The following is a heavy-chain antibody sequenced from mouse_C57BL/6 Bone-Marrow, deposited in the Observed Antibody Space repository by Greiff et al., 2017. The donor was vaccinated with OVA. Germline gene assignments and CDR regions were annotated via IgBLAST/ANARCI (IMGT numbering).Heavy chain of an antibody. V-gene: IGHV5-6*01. CDR1: GFTFSSYG. D-gene: IGHD3-3*01. J-gene: IGHJ2*01. Sequence: EVMLVESGGDLVKPRGSLKLSCAASGFTFSSYGMSWVRQTPDKRLEWVATISSGGSYTYYPDSVKGRFTISRDNAKNTLYLQMSSLKSEDTAMYYCARPRYFDYWGQGTTLTVSS. CDR3: ARPRYFDY. CDR2: ISSGGSYT.